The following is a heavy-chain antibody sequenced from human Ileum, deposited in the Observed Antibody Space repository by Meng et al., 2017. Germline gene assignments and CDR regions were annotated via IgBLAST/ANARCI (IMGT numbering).Heavy chain of an antibody. J-gene: IGHJ4*02. CDR3: AKDGTSGSYLGLYY. V-gene: IGHV6-1*01. CDR1: GDSVSSNSAA. Sequence: QVQLQQLGPGMVKPSQTLSLTCSIFGDSVSSNSAAWNWIRQSPSRGLGWLGRTYYRSKWYNDYAVSVKSRITINPDTSKNQFSLQLNSVTPEDTAVYYCAKDGTSGSYLGLYYWGQGTLVTVSS. CDR2: TYYRSKWYN. D-gene: IGHD1-26*01.